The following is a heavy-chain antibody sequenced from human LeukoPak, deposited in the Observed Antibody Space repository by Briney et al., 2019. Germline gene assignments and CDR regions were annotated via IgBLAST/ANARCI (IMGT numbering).Heavy chain of an antibody. CDR1: GDSVSSNSAA. V-gene: IGHV6-1*01. CDR2: TYYRSKWYN. D-gene: IGHD6-6*01. CDR3: ARDPEYSTIPNWFDP. Sequence: SQTLSLTCAISGDSVSSNSAAWNCIRQSPSRGLEWLGRTYYRSKWYNDYAVSVKSRITINPDTSKNQLSLQLNSVTPEDTAVYYCARDPEYSTIPNWFDPWGQGTLVTVSS. J-gene: IGHJ5*02.